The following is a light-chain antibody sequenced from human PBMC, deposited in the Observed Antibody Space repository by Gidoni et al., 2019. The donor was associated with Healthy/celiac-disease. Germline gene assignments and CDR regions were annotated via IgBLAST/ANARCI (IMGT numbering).Light chain of an antibody. CDR1: KLGDKY. V-gene: IGLV3-1*01. Sequence: YELTQPPSVSVSPGQTASITCSGDKLGDKYACWYQQKPGQSPVLVIYQDSKRPSGIPERFSGSNSGNTATLTISGTQAMDEADYYCQAWDSSTYVVFGGGTKLTVL. J-gene: IGLJ2*01. CDR3: QAWDSSTYVV. CDR2: QDS.